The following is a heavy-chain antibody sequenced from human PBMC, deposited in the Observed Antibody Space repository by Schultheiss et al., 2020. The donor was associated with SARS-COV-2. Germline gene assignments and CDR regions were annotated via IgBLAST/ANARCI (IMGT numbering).Heavy chain of an antibody. D-gene: IGHD6-19*01. CDR3: ARGRSQGSGWHQYFDL. V-gene: IGHV3-23*01. Sequence: GGSLRLSCAASGFTFSSYAMSWVRQAPGKGLEWVSAISGSGGSTYYADSVKGRFTISRDNSKNTLYLQMNSLRAEDTAVYYCARGRSQGSGWHQYFDLWGRGTLVTVSS. CDR1: GFTFSSYA. CDR2: ISGSGGST. J-gene: IGHJ2*01.